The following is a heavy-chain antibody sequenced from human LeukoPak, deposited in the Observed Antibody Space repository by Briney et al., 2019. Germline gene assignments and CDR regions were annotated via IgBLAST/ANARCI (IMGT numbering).Heavy chain of an antibody. CDR2: ISYDGSNK. V-gene: IGHV3-30*18. J-gene: IGHJ4*02. CDR1: GFTFSSYS. CDR3: AKEGGVFKMATISLDY. Sequence: GGSLRLSCAASGFTFSSYSMNWVRQAPGKGLEWVAVISYDGSNKYYADSVKGRFTISRDNSKNTLYLQMNSLRAEDTAVYYCAKEGGVFKMATISLDYWGQGTLVTVSS. D-gene: IGHD5-24*01.